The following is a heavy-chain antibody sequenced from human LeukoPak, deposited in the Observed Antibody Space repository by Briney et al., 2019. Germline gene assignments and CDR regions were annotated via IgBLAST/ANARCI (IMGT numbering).Heavy chain of an antibody. D-gene: IGHD5-24*01. V-gene: IGHV3-53*01. Sequence: GGSLRLSCAASGFTVSSNYMSWVRQAPGQGLAWVSLIYSGGSTYYADSVKGRFTISRDNSKNTLYLQMNSLRAEDTAVYYCARAEKATIFDYWGQGTLVTVSS. CDR2: IYSGGST. J-gene: IGHJ4*02. CDR3: ARAEKATIFDY. CDR1: GFTVSSNY.